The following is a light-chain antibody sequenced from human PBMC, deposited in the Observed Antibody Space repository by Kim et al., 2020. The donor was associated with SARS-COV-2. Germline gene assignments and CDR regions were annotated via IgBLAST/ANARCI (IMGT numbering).Light chain of an antibody. J-gene: IGKJ4*01. CDR1: QSVLYSSNNKNY. V-gene: IGKV4-1*01. Sequence: DILMTQSPDSLAVSLGERATINCKSSQSVLYSSNNKNYLAWYQQKAGQPPKLLIYWASTRESGVPDRFSGSGSGTDFTLTISSLQAEDVADYYCQHYFDNPLTFGGGTKVDIK. CDR3: QHYFDNPLT. CDR2: WAS.